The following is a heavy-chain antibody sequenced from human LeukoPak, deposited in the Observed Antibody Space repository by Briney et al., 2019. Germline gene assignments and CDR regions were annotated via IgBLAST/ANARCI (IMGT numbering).Heavy chain of an antibody. J-gene: IGHJ4*02. CDR2: TSHDGNNK. D-gene: IGHD3-22*01. CDR3: ARVGHDSSGYYPGDY. Sequence: GGSLRLSCAASGFTFSIYAMHWVRQAPGQGLEWVAATSHDGNNKYYADFVKGRFTISRDNSKNTLYLQMNSLGPEDTAVYYCARVGHDSSGYYPGDYWGQGTLVTVSS. CDR1: GFTFSIYA. V-gene: IGHV3-30-3*01.